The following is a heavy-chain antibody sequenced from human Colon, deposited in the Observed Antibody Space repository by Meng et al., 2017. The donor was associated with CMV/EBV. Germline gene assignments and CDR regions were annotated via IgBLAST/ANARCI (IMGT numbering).Heavy chain of an antibody. CDR2: IYYSGST. CDR3: AREQIDYYDSSGYSSGYFDY. Sequence: SETLSLTCAVYGGSFSGYYWSWIRQPPGKGLEWIGYIYYSGSTNYNPSLKSRVTISVDTSKNQFSLKLSSVTAADTAVYYCAREQIDYYDSSGYSSGYFDYWGQGTLVTVSS. CDR1: GGSFSGYY. V-gene: IGHV4-59*01. J-gene: IGHJ4*02. D-gene: IGHD3-22*01.